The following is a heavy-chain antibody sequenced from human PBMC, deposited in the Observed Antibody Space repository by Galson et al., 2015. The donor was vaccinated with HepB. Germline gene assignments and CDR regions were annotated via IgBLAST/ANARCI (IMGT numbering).Heavy chain of an antibody. CDR2: MNPNSGNT. V-gene: IGHV1-8*01. CDR3: ARGVRNYLYSDN. CDR1: GYAFSSYD. J-gene: IGHJ4*02. D-gene: IGHD1-7*01. Sequence: SVKVSCKAFGYAFSSYDVTWVRQASGQGLEWMGWMNPNSGNTGYAPEFQDRVTMTRDTSMSTAYMELSSLRSEDTAVYYCARGVRNYLYSDNWGQGTLVTVSS.